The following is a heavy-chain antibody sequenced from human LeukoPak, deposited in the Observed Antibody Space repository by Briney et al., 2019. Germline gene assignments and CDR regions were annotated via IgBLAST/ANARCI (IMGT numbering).Heavy chain of an antibody. CDR1: GFTFSSYG. CDR3: AKDSVGVGPVTTSWFDP. Sequence: GGSLRLSCAASGFTFSSYGMHWVRQAPGKGLEWVAFIRYDGSNKYYADSVKGRFTISRDNSKNTLYLQMNSLRAEDTAVYYCAKDSVGVGPVTTSWFDPWGQGTLVTASS. CDR2: IRYDGSNK. D-gene: IGHD4-11*01. V-gene: IGHV3-30*02. J-gene: IGHJ5*02.